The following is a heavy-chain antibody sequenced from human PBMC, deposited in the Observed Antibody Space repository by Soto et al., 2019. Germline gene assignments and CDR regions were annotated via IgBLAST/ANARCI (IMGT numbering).Heavy chain of an antibody. J-gene: IGHJ3*02. CDR2: ISAYNGNT. Sequence: QVQLVQSGAEVKKPGASVKVSCKASGYTFTSYGISWVRQAPGQGLEWMGWISAYNGNTNYAQKLQGRVTMTTDTSTSTAYMELRRLRSGDTAVYYCAREKYYDFWSGYPDAFDIWGQGTMVTVSS. V-gene: IGHV1-18*01. CDR3: AREKYYDFWSGYPDAFDI. CDR1: GYTFTSYG. D-gene: IGHD3-3*01.